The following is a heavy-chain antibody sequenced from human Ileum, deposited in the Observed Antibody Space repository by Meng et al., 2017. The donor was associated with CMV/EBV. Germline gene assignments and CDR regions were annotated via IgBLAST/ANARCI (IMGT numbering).Heavy chain of an antibody. CDR1: GYTFVGYY. V-gene: IGHV1-2*02. J-gene: IGHJ4*02. CDR2: INPNTGDT. D-gene: IGHD4-17*01. CDR3: ARGPSNGDFDY. Sequence: QVQLVQAGAEVKKPGASVKVSCKASGYTFVGYYIHWIRQAPGQGFEWMGWINPNTGDTDYAQKLRDRVTMTRDTSISTVLMDLNWLKSDDTAVYYCARGPSNGDFDYWGQGTLVTVSS.